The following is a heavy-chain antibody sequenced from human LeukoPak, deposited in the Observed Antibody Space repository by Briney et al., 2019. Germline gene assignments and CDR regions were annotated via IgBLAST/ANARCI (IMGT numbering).Heavy chain of an antibody. V-gene: IGHV1-2*02. D-gene: IGHD3-22*01. Sequence: GASVKVSCKASGYTFTSYYMHWVRQAPGQGLEWMGWINPNSGGTNYAQKFQGRVTMTRDTSISTAYVELSSLRSDDTAVDYCARCNYYDSNGYWALGAFDMWGEGTMDTVSS. J-gene: IGHJ3*02. CDR2: INPNSGGT. CDR3: ARCNYYDSNGYWALGAFDM. CDR1: GYTFTSYY.